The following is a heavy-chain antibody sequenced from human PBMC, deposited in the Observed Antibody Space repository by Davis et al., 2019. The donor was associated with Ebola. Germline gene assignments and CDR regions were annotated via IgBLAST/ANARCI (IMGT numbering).Heavy chain of an antibody. CDR3: AGRYCSGGSCYSRGYYYYGMDV. V-gene: IGHV1-69*11. CDR1: GGTFSSYA. Sequence: AASVKVSCKASGGTFSSYAISWVRQAPGQGLEWMGIINPSGGSTSYAQKFQGRVTITADESTSTAYMELSSLRSEDTAVYYCAGRYCSGGSCYSRGYYYYGMDVWGQGTTVTVSS. CDR2: INPSGGST. J-gene: IGHJ6*02. D-gene: IGHD2-15*01.